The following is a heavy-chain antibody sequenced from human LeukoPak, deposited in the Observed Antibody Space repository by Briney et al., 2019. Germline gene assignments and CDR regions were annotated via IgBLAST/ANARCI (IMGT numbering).Heavy chain of an antibody. CDR3: ARGIVGATVADY. D-gene: IGHD1-26*01. CDR1: GFTFSSYW. Sequence: GGSLRLSCAASGFTFSSYWMHWVRHAPGKGLVWVSRIKSDGSHTGYADSVKGRFTISRDDAKNALYLQMNSLRVEDTAVYYCARGIVGATVADYWGQGTLVTVSS. V-gene: IGHV3-74*01. J-gene: IGHJ4*02. CDR2: IKSDGSHT.